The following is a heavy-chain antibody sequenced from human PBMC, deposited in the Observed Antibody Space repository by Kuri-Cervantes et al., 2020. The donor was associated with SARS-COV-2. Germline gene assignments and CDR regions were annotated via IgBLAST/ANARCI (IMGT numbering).Heavy chain of an antibody. D-gene: IGHD3-10*01. J-gene: IGHJ4*02. Sequence: GSLRLSCTVSGGSISSSSYYWGWIRQPPGKGLEWIGSIYYSGSTYYNPSLKSRVTISVDTSKNQFSLKLSSVTAADTAVYYCARDKYGSGSYYPYWGQGTLVTVSS. CDR3: ARDKYGSGSYYPY. CDR2: IYYSGST. V-gene: IGHV4-39*02. CDR1: GGSISSSSYY.